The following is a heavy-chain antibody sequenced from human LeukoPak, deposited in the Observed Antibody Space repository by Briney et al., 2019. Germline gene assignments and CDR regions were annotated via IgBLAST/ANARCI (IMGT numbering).Heavy chain of an antibody. CDR2: MNGEGTTI. Sequence: GGSLRLSCATSGLTFRTTWMHWVRQAPGKGLMWVSRMNGEGTTIDYADSVKGRFTVSRDYAKNTLFLQMNNLRTEDAALYFCATARNFRFEYWGQGSLVIVSA. CDR3: ATARNFRFEY. J-gene: IGHJ4*02. CDR1: GLTFRTTW. D-gene: IGHD1-7*01. V-gene: IGHV3-74*01.